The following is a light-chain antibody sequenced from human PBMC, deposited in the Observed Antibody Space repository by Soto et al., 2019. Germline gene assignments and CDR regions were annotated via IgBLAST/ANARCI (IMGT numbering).Light chain of an antibody. J-gene: IGLJ2*01. CDR3: SSYTSSSTLGVV. CDR2: DVS. V-gene: IGLV2-14*03. Sequence: QSARTQPASVSGSPGQSITISCTGSSSDVGGYKYVSWYQQHHPGKAPKLMIYDVSNRPSGVSNRFSGSKSGNTASLTISGLQAEDEADYYCSSYTSSSTLGVVFGGGTKLTVL. CDR1: SSDVGGYKY.